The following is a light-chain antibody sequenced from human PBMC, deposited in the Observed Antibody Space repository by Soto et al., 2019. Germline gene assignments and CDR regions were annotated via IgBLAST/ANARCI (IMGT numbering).Light chain of an antibody. CDR1: QSISTY. J-gene: IGKJ1*01. CDR3: QQSYSTPPT. V-gene: IGKV1-39*01. Sequence: DLQMTQSPSSLSASIGDRVTITCRASQSISTYLNWYQHKPGKAPKLLIYAASSLQSGVPSRFSGSGSGTEFTLTISSLQPEDFATYYCQQSYSTPPTFGQGTKVEIK. CDR2: AAS.